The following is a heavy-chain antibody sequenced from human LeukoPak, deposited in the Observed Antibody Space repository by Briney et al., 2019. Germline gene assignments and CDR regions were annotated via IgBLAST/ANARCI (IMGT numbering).Heavy chain of an antibody. CDR3: ARDLPPYYFDY. J-gene: IGHJ4*02. CDR1: GGIFSSYA. Sequence: SVKVSCKASGGIFSSYAISWVRRAPGQGLEWMGRIIPILGIANYAQKFQGRVTITADKSTSTAYMDLSSLRSEDTAVYYCARDLPPYYFDYWGQGTLVTVSS. V-gene: IGHV1-69*04. CDR2: IIPILGIA.